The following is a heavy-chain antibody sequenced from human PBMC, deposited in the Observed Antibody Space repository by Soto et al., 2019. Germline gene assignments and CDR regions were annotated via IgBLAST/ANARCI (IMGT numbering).Heavy chain of an antibody. CDR1: GYTFFTYD. Sequence: QVHLVQSGVEVKTPGASVKVSCQASGYTFFTYDISWVRQAPGQGLERMGWISTYSGDTKYAQKFQGRVTMTTDTSTTTAYLELRSLRSDDTAVYYCARQHGPTTSANGFDPWGQGTLVTVSS. D-gene: IGHD5-12*01. V-gene: IGHV1-18*01. J-gene: IGHJ5*02. CDR3: ARQHGPTTSANGFDP. CDR2: ISTYSGDT.